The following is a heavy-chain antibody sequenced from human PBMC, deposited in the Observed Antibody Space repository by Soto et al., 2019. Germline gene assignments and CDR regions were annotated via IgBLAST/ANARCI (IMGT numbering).Heavy chain of an antibody. CDR3: AKDIKIFGVVIIDTLGRMDV. J-gene: IGHJ6*02. Sequence: EVQLLESGGGLVQPGGSLRLYCAASGFTFSSYVMSWVRQAPGKGLEWVSATSGSGGSTYYADSVKGRFTISRDNSKNTLYLQMNSLRAEDTAVYYCAKDIKIFGVVIIDTLGRMDVWGQGTTVTVSS. CDR1: GFTFSSYV. V-gene: IGHV3-23*01. D-gene: IGHD3-3*01. CDR2: TSGSGGST.